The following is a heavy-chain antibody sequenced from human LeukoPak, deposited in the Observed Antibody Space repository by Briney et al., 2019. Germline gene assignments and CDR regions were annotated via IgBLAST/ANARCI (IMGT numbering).Heavy chain of an antibody. CDR3: ARDWSDSSYDY. D-gene: IGHD6-6*01. Sequence: PGGSLRLSCAASGFTFSSYAMHWVRQAPGKGLEWVAVISYDGSNKYYADSVKGRFTISRDNSKNTLYLQMNSLRAEDTAVYYCARDWSDSSYDYWGQGTLVTVSS. CDR1: GFTFSSYA. J-gene: IGHJ4*02. CDR2: ISYDGSNK. V-gene: IGHV3-30-3*01.